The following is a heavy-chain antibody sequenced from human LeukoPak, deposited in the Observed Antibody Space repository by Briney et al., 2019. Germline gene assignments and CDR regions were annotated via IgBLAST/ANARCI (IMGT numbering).Heavy chain of an antibody. CDR3: ASHRVTIFGVVIPFDP. J-gene: IGHJ5*02. CDR1: GFTFSSYW. D-gene: IGHD3-3*01. Sequence: GGSLRLSCAASGFTFSSYWMHWVRQAPGKGLVWVSRINSDGSSTSYADSVKGRFTISRDSAKNTLYLQMNCLRAEDTAVYYCASHRVTIFGVVIPFDPWGQGTLVTVSS. CDR2: INSDGSST. V-gene: IGHV3-74*01.